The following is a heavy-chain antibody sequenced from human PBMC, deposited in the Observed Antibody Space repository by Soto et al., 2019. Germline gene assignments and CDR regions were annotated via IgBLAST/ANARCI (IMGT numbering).Heavy chain of an antibody. V-gene: IGHV3-23*01. Sequence: EVQLLESGGGLVQPGGSLRLSCAASGFTFSSYAMSWVRQAPGKGLEWVSTISGSGGSTYYADSVKGRFTISRDNSKNTLYLQRNSLRAEDTAVYYCAKGRWEGYGMDVWGQGTTVTVSS. D-gene: IGHD1-26*01. CDR1: GFTFSSYA. J-gene: IGHJ6*02. CDR2: ISGSGGST. CDR3: AKGRWEGYGMDV.